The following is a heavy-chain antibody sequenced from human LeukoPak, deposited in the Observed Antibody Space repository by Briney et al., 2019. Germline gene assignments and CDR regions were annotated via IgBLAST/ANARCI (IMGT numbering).Heavy chain of an antibody. D-gene: IGHD4-17*01. Sequence: PGRSLRLSCAASGFTFRSYGMHGVRQAPGKGREGVAVISYDGSNKYYADSVKGRFTISRDNSKNTLYLQMNSLRAEDTAVYYCAKNDSGDSWGQGTLVTASS. CDR3: AKNDSGDS. J-gene: IGHJ4*02. V-gene: IGHV3-30*18. CDR1: GFTFRSYG. CDR2: ISYDGSNK.